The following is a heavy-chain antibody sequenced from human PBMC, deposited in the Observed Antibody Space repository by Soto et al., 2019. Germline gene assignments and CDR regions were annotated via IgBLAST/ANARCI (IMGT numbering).Heavy chain of an antibody. Sequence: EVQLVESGGGLVQPGGSLRLSCAASGFTFSSYWMHWVRQAPGKGLVWVSRINSDGSSTSYADSVKGRFTISRDNAKNTLYLQMNSLRAEDTXXXXXXXANGGAHDAFDIWGQGTMVTVSS. CDR3: XXANGGAHDAFDI. CDR1: GFTFSSYW. V-gene: IGHV3-74*01. J-gene: IGHJ3*02. CDR2: INSDGSST. D-gene: IGHD2-8*01.